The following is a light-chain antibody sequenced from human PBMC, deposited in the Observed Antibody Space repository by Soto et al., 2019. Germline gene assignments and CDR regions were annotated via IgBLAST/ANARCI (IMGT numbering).Light chain of an antibody. J-gene: IGKJ1*01. CDR3: QQYNTWTRT. CDR1: QGIKDY. CDR2: GAS. V-gene: IGKV3-15*01. Sequence: EIVMTQSPATLSVSPGERAEISCRASQGIKDYVAWFQQKPGQAPRLLIYGASTRATAIPARFSGSGSGTEFTLSISSLQSEDFAVYDCQQYNTWTRTFGQGTKVDIK.